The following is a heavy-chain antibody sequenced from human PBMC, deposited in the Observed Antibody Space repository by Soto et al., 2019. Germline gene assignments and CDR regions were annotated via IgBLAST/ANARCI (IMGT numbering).Heavy chain of an antibody. CDR3: ARIPDFWSGLSLDV. V-gene: IGHV4-34*09. Sequence: SETLSLTCAVYGGSFSGYYWSWIRQPPGKGLEWIGYISYSGSAYYNPSLESRLTISVDTSKNQFSLQMRSVTAADTAVYYCARIPDFWSGLSLDVWGQGTTVTVSS. D-gene: IGHD3-3*01. CDR1: GGSFSGYY. J-gene: IGHJ6*02. CDR2: ISYSGSA.